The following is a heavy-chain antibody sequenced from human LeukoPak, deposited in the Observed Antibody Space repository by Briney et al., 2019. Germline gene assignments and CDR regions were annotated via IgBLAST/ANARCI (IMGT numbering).Heavy chain of an antibody. Sequence: ASVKVSCKASGYIFTSYAMHWVRQAPGQRLEWMGWINAGNGNTKYSQKFQGRVTITRDTSASTAYMELSSLRSEDTAVYYCASAVPAAIVSRLDYWGQGTLVTVSS. CDR3: ASAVPAAIVSRLDY. CDR1: GYIFTSYA. CDR2: INAGNGNT. J-gene: IGHJ4*02. V-gene: IGHV1-3*01. D-gene: IGHD2-2*01.